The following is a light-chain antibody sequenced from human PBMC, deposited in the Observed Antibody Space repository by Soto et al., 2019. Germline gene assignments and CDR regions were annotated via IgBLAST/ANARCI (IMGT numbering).Light chain of an antibody. J-gene: IGLJ1*01. CDR1: SSDIGGYDS. Sequence: QSVLTQPASVSGSPGQSITISCTGTSSDIGGYDSVSWYQQRPGEVPKLIIYDVSDRPSGVSNRFSGSKSGNTASLTISGIQAEDEADYFCSSYTITRHYVFGTATKLTVL. CDR2: DVS. CDR3: SSYTITRHYV. V-gene: IGLV2-14*01.